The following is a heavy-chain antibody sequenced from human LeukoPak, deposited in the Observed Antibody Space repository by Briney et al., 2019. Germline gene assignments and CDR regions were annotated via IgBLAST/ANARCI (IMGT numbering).Heavy chain of an antibody. CDR3: ARVLIAVAGLPDY. CDR1: EGTFSSYA. D-gene: IGHD6-19*01. V-gene: IGHV1-46*01. Sequence: ASVKVSCKASEGTFSSYAISWVRQAPGQGLEWMGIINPSGGSTSYAQKFQGRVTMTRDTSTSTVYMELSSLRSEDTAVYYCARVLIAVAGLPDYWGQGTLVTVSS. CDR2: INPSGGST. J-gene: IGHJ4*02.